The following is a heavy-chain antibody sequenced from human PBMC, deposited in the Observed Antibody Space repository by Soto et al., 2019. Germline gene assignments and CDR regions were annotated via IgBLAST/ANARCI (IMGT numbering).Heavy chain of an antibody. CDR3: AREPLRPGYYYYGMDV. V-gene: IGHV3-66*01. Sequence: EVQLVESGGGLVQPGGSLRLSCAASGFTVSSNYMSWVRQAPGKGLEWVSVIYSGGSTYYADSVKGRFTISRDNSKNTLYLQMNSLRAEDTAVYYCAREPLRPGYYYYGMDVWGQGTTVTVSS. J-gene: IGHJ6*02. CDR1: GFTVSSNY. CDR2: IYSGGST. D-gene: IGHD7-27*01.